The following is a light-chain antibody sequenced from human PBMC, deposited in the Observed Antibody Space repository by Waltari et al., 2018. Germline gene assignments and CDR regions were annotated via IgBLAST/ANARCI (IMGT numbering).Light chain of an antibody. CDR2: DVT. V-gene: IGLV2-14*03. J-gene: IGLJ2*01. Sequence: QSALTQPASVSGSPGQSITISCTGSSSDIGGYNSVSWYQQHPDTAPNLILYDVTKRPSGVSHRFSASKSGNTASLSISGLQADDEAVYHCSSYAGSSTVVFGGGTKLTVL. CDR3: SSYAGSSTVV. CDR1: SSDIGGYNS.